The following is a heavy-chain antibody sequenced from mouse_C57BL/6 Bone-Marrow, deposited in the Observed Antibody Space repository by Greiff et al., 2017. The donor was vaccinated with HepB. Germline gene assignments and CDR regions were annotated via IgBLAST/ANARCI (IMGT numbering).Heavy chain of an antibody. Sequence: VQLQESGAELVRPGASVKLSCKASGYTFTDYYINWVKQRPGQGLEWIARIYPGSGNTYYNEKFKGKATLTAEKSSSTAYMQLSSLTSEDSAVYFCARGTTGSAYWGQGTLVTVSA. J-gene: IGHJ3*01. CDR2: IYPGSGNT. CDR1: GYTFTDYY. V-gene: IGHV1-76*01. D-gene: IGHD1-1*01. CDR3: ARGTTGSAY.